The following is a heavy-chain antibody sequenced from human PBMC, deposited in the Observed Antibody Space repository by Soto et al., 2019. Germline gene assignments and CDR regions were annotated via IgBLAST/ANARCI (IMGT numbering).Heavy chain of an antibody. D-gene: IGHD1-1*01. CDR1: GFSFSDYS. CDR2: ISSSSSYI. Sequence: GGSLRLSCAASGFSFSDYSMNWVRQAPGQGLEWVSSISSSSSYIYYADSVKGRFTISRDNAKNSLYLQMNSVGVEDTAVYYCARDRGYDANDYDYNAMDVWGQGTTVTVSS. J-gene: IGHJ6*02. CDR3: ARDRGYDANDYDYNAMDV. V-gene: IGHV3-21*01.